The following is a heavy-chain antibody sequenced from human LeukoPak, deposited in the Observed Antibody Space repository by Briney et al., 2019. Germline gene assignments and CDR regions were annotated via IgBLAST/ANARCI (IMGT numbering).Heavy chain of an antibody. V-gene: IGHV3-33*01. CDR2: MWYDGRRT. CDR3: ARDIDITSHYGWFDP. J-gene: IGHJ5*02. Sequence: GRSLRLSCVASGFSFSDFGIHWVRQAPGKGLEWVAVMWYDGRRTYYADSVKGRFTISRDTSKNTLYLQMSSLRAEDTAVYYCARDIDITSHYGWFDPWGQGTLVTVSS. D-gene: IGHD3-10*01. CDR1: GFSFSDFG.